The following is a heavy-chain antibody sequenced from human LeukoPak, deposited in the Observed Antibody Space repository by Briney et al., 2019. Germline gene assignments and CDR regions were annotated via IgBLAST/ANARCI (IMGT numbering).Heavy chain of an antibody. Sequence: ASVKVSCKASGYTFTVYYMHWVRQAPGQGLEWMGWINPNSGGTNYAQKFQGRVTMTRDTSISTAYMELSRLRSDDTAVYYCARDGWVVPAAILFEISANWFDPWGQGTMVTVSS. CDR3: ARDGWVVPAAILFEISANWFDP. V-gene: IGHV1-2*02. CDR1: GYTFTVYY. D-gene: IGHD2-2*02. J-gene: IGHJ5*02. CDR2: INPNSGGT.